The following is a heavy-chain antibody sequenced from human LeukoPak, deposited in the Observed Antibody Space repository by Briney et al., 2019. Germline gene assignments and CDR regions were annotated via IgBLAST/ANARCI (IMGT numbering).Heavy chain of an antibody. J-gene: IGHJ4*02. CDR2: INPNSGGT. Sequence: ASVKVSCKASGYTFTGYYIHWVRQAPGQGLEWMGWINPNSGGTNYAQKFQGRVTMTRDTSISTAYMELSRLRSDDTAVYYCARDYSSSWTLGHDYWGQGTLVTVSS. CDR3: ARDYSSSWTLGHDY. D-gene: IGHD6-13*01. V-gene: IGHV1-2*02. CDR1: GYTFTGYY.